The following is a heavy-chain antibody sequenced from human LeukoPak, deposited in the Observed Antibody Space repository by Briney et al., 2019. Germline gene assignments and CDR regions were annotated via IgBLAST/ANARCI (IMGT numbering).Heavy chain of an antibody. J-gene: IGHJ4*02. D-gene: IGHD2-15*01. CDR2: ISWNSGSI. V-gene: IGHV3-9*03. CDR1: GFTFDNYA. CDR3: VKDVFLGFCSGGSCSAHFDY. Sequence: PGRSLRFSCAASGFTFDNYAMHWVRQAPGKGLEWVSGISWNSGSIVYVDSVKGRFTISRDNAKNSLYLQMDSLRPEDMALYYCVKDVFLGFCSGGSCSAHFDYWGQGTLVTVSS.